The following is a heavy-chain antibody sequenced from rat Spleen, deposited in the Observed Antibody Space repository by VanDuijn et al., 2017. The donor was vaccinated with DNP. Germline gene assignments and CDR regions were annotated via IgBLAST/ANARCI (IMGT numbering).Heavy chain of an antibody. CDR2: ITSAASSP. CDR1: GFTFSNFW. D-gene: IGHD1-10*01. CDR3: ARRAQPFWYFDF. J-gene: IGHJ1*01. V-gene: IGHV5-31*01. Sequence: EVQLVESGGGLVQPGGSLRLSCIASGFTFSNFWMTWVRQAPGKGLEWVASITSAASSPSYADSVKGRFTISRDNAKNTLYLQMNSLGSEDTATYYCARRAQPFWYFDFWGPGTMVTVSS.